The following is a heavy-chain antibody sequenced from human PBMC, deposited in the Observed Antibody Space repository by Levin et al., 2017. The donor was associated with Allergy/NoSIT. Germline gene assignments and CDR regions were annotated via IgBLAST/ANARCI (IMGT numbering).Heavy chain of an antibody. D-gene: IGHD1-26*01. Sequence: SETLSLTCTVSGGSISSSDWWNWVRQSPEKGLEWIGEIYRSGNTNYNPSPESRVTISIDKSNNQFSLNLRSVTAADTAVYYCARSSYGNQFDYWGPGALVTVSS. J-gene: IGHJ4*02. CDR3: ARSSYGNQFDY. CDR2: IYRSGNT. CDR1: GGSISSSDW. V-gene: IGHV4-4*02.